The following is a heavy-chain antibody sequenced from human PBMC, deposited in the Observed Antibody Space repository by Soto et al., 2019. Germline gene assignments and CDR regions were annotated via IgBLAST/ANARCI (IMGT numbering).Heavy chain of an antibody. V-gene: IGHV4-30-4*08. Sequence: QLQLQESGPGLVKPSETLSLTCSISGASVTGTTYYWGWIRQSPGKGLEWIGNIYYNGIIHYNPSLKSRVTISLDPSKNQFSLTMTSVTDADTAVYSCARGIQEGFDPWGQGTLVTVSS. CDR1: GASVTGTTYY. CDR3: ARGIQEGFDP. D-gene: IGHD5-18*01. J-gene: IGHJ5*02. CDR2: IYYNGII.